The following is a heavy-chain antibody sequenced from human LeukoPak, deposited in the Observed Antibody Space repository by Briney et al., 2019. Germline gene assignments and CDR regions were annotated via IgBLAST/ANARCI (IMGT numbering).Heavy chain of an antibody. CDR1: GGTISSYY. CDR2: IYYSGST. J-gene: IGHJ6*03. CDR3: AREAHTYCGGDCYPHYYYYDMDV. D-gene: IGHD2-21*02. Sequence: SETLSLTCTVSGGTISSYYWSWIRQPPGKGLEWIGYIYYSGSTNYNPSLKSRVTISVDTSKNQFSLKLSSVTAADTAVYYCAREAHTYCGGDCYPHYYYYDMDVWGKGTTVTVSS. V-gene: IGHV4-59*01.